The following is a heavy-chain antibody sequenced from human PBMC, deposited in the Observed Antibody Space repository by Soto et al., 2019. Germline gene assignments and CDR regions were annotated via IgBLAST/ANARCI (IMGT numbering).Heavy chain of an antibody. Sequence: PGESLKISCKGSGYSFAGYWITWVRQMPGKGLEWMGIIYPGDSDTRYSPSFQGQVTISADKSISTAYLQWSSLKASDTAMYYCARSYCSSTSCFPGYYYYGMDVWGQGTTVTVSS. V-gene: IGHV5-51*01. CDR3: ARSYCSSTSCFPGYYYYGMDV. D-gene: IGHD2-2*01. J-gene: IGHJ6*02. CDR2: IYPGDSDT. CDR1: GYSFAGYW.